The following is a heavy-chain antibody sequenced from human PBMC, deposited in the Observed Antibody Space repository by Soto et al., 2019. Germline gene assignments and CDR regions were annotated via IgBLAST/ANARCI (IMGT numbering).Heavy chain of an antibody. Sequence: ASVKVSCKASGYTFTSYGISWVRQAPGQGLEWMGWISAYNGNTNYAQKLQGRVTFTRDTSATTIYMELSSLRSEDTALYYCARNSYISGDDDSYYFDYWGQGTPVTVSS. J-gene: IGHJ4*02. D-gene: IGHD2-21*02. V-gene: IGHV1-18*04. CDR3: ARNSYISGDDDSYYFDY. CDR1: GYTFTSYG. CDR2: ISAYNGNT.